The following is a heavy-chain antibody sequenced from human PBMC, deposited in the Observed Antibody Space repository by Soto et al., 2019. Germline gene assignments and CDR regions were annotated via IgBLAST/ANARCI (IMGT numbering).Heavy chain of an antibody. CDR2: ISYDGSNK. D-gene: IGHD1-26*01. J-gene: IGHJ4*02. V-gene: IGHV3-30*18. Sequence: GGSLRLSCAASGFTFSSYGMHWVRQAPGKGLEGVAVISYDGSNKYYADSVKGRFTISRDNSKNTLYLQMNSLRAEDTAVYYCAKAAGELLFSYWGQGTLVTVSS. CDR3: AKAAGELLFSY. CDR1: GFTFSSYG.